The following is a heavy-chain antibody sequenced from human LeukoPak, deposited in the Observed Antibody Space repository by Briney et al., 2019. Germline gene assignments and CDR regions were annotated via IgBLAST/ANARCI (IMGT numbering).Heavy chain of an antibody. CDR2: IYYSGST. Sequence: SETLSLTCTVSGGSISSSSYYWGWIRQPPGKGLEWIGSIYYSGSTYYNPSLKSRVTISVDTSKNQFSLKLSSVTAADTAVYYCASLVVAAADYWGQGTPVTVSS. V-gene: IGHV4-39*01. CDR1: GGSISSSSYY. CDR3: ASLVVAAADY. D-gene: IGHD2-15*01. J-gene: IGHJ4*02.